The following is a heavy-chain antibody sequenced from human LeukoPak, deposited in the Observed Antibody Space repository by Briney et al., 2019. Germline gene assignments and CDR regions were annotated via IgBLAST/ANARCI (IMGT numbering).Heavy chain of an antibody. Sequence: SETLSLTCTVSGGSISSSSYYWGWIRQPPGKGLEWIGSIYYSGSTYYNPSLKSRVTISVDTSKNQFSLKLSSVTAADTAVYYCARSSGWLGGFLDYWGQGTLVTVSS. J-gene: IGHJ4*02. V-gene: IGHV4-39*07. CDR3: ARSSGWLGGFLDY. D-gene: IGHD6-19*01. CDR1: GGSISSSSYY. CDR2: IYYSGST.